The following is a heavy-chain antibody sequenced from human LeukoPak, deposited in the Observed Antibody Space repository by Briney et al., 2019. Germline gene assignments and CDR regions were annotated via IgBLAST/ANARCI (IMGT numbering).Heavy chain of an antibody. J-gene: IGHJ4*02. V-gene: IGHV1-2*02. Sequence: ASVKVSCKASGYTFTGYFIHWVRQAPRQGLEWMGWINPNSGGTNYAQKFQGRVTMTRDTSISTAYMELSRLRSDDTAVYYCARDERYDSSGYPFDYWGQGTLVTVSS. CDR1: GYTFTGYF. CDR3: ARDERYDSSGYPFDY. CDR2: INPNSGGT. D-gene: IGHD3-22*01.